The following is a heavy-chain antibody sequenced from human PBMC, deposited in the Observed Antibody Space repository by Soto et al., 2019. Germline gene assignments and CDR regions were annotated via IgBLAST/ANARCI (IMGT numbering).Heavy chain of an antibody. Sequence: QVQLQESGPGLVKPSETLSLTCTVSGGSISSYYWNWIRQPPGKGLEWIGYIYSSGSTKYNPSLKSRVIISVATSKNQFSMKLSSVTAADTAVYYCARKGDQNWYFDLWGRGTLVTVSS. CDR3: ARKGDQNWYFDL. J-gene: IGHJ2*01. D-gene: IGHD2-21*02. CDR2: IYSSGST. V-gene: IGHV4-59*08. CDR1: GGSISSYY.